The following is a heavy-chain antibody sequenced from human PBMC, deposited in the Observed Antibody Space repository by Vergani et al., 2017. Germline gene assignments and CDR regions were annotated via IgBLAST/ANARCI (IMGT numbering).Heavy chain of an antibody. CDR3: ASCGFGRNYYDSSGGEAPWFDY. Sequence: QVQLVESGGGLVKPGGSLRLSCAASGFTFSDYYMSWIRQAPGKGLEWVSYISSSGSTIYYADSVKGRFTISRDNAKNSLYLQMNSLRAEDTAVYYCASCGFGRNYYDSSGGEAPWFDYWGQGTLVTVSS. V-gene: IGHV3-11*01. D-gene: IGHD3-22*01. J-gene: IGHJ4*02. CDR1: GFTFSDYY. CDR2: ISSSGSTI.